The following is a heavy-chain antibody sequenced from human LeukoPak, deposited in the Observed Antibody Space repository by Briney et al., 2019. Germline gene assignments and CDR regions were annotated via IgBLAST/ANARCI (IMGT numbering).Heavy chain of an antibody. J-gene: IGHJ4*02. V-gene: IGHV3-21*04. CDR2: MSTDNSYR. CDR3: AKGRGRGIAAAVGGY. CDR1: GFSLSSYS. Sequence: PGGSLRLSCAASGFSLSSYSMNWIRQAPGKGLEWVSSMSTDNSYRHYADSVEGRFTISRDNPKNSLYLQMNSLRAEDMALYYCAKGRGRGIAAAVGGYWGQGTLVTVSS. D-gene: IGHD6-13*01.